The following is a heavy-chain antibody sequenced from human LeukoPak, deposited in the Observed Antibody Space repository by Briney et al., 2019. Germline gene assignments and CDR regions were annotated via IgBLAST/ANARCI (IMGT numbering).Heavy chain of an antibody. J-gene: IGHJ4*02. CDR1: GFTFSSYA. CDR2: ISYDGSNK. CDR3: ARVMMEYYFDY. D-gene: IGHD3-3*01. V-gene: IGHV3-30-3*01. Sequence: PGGSLRLSSAASGFTFSSYAMHWVRQAPGKGLEWVAVISYDGSNKYHADSVKGRFTISRDNSKNTLYLQMNSLRAEDTAVYYCARVMMEYYFDYWGQGTLVTVSS.